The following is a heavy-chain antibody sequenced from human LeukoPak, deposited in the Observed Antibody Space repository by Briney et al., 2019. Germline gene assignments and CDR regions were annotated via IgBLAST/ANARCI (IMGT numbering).Heavy chain of an antibody. Sequence: GGSLRLSCAASGFTFSDYYMSWIRQAPGKGLEWVSCISSSGSTIYYADSVKGRFTISRDNAKNSLYLQMNSLRAEDTAVYYCARDVFIGPYYYYYMDVWGKGTTVTVSS. V-gene: IGHV3-11*04. J-gene: IGHJ6*03. D-gene: IGHD5/OR15-5a*01. CDR3: ARDVFIGPYYYYYMDV. CDR2: ISSSGSTI. CDR1: GFTFSDYY.